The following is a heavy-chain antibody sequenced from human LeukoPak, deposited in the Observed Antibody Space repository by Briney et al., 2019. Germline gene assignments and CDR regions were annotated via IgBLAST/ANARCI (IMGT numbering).Heavy chain of an antibody. CDR2: VNPQGTAT. Sequence: PGESLRPSCAASGFTFSSYWMHWVRQAPGKGLLWVSRVNPQGTATTYADSVKGRFTISRDNAKDALHLQMDNLRVEDTAVYYCARARWSSTGWFLGYWGQGTLVTVSS. V-gene: IGHV3-74*03. J-gene: IGHJ4*02. CDR3: ARARWSSTGWFLGY. CDR1: GFTFSSYW. D-gene: IGHD6-19*01.